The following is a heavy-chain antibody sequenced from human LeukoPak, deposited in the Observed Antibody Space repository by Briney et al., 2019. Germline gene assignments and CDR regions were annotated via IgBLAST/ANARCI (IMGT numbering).Heavy chain of an antibody. D-gene: IGHD3-22*01. CDR1: GYTFTGYY. J-gene: IGHJ4*02. Sequence: GASVKVSCKASGYTFTGYYMHWVRQAPGQGLEWMGWINPNSGGTNYALKFQGRVTMTRDTSISTAYMELSRLRSDDTAVYYCARSEDYYDSSGDFDYWGQGTLVTVSS. CDR2: INPNSGGT. CDR3: ARSEDYYDSSGDFDY. V-gene: IGHV1-2*02.